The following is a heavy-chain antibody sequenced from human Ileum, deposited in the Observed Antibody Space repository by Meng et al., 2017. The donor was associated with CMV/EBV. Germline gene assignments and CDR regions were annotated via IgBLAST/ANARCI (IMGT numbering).Heavy chain of an antibody. CDR1: GDLVLTNNVA. J-gene: IGHJ4*02. V-gene: IGHV6-1*01. D-gene: IGHD6-6*01. Sequence: QIKLQQPGPRLVKPSHTLLPPWYISGDLVLTNNVAWNWIRQSPLRGLEWLGRTAYRSKWDYEYSVSVESRITISPDTSKNQFSLHLRSVTPEDTAIYYCARESELLRFDHWGQGTLVTVSS. CDR2: TAYRSKWDY. CDR3: ARESELLRFDH.